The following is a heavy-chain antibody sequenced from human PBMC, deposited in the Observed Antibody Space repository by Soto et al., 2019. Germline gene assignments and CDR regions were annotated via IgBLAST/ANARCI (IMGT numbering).Heavy chain of an antibody. V-gene: IGHV4-39*01. Sequence: SETLSLTCTVSGGSISSSSYYWGWIRQPPGKGLEWIGSIYYSESTYYNPSLKSRVTISVDTSKNQFSLKLSSVTAADTAVYYCARRGREYYYDSSGDLDWYFDLWGRGTLVTVSS. D-gene: IGHD3-22*01. J-gene: IGHJ2*01. CDR2: IYYSEST. CDR3: ARRGREYYYDSSGDLDWYFDL. CDR1: GGSISSSSYY.